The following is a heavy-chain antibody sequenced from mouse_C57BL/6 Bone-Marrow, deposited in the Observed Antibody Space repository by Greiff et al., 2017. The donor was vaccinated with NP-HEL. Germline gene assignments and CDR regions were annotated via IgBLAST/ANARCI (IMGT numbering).Heavy chain of an antibody. CDR2: IYPGSGST. D-gene: IGHD1-1*01. CDR3: ARSVYYGRSYGYFDV. V-gene: IGHV1-55*01. CDR1: GYTFTSYW. J-gene: IGHJ1*03. Sequence: QVQLQQPGAELVKPGASVKMSCKASGYTFTSYWITWVKQRPGQGLEWIGDIYPGSGSTNYNEKFKSKATLTVDTSSSTAYMQLSSLTSEDSAVYYCARSVYYGRSYGYFDVWGTGTTVTVSS.